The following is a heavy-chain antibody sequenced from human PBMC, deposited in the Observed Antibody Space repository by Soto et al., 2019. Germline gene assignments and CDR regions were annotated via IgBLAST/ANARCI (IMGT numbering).Heavy chain of an antibody. CDR1: GYSFAGYW. Sequence: PGESLKISCKGSGYSFAGYWIGWVRQMPGKGLDWMGVIYPGDSDTRYSPSFHGQVTISADKSISTAYLQWSSLKASDTAMYFCARLPGVRGVLDGFNVWGQGTMVTVSS. CDR2: IYPGDSDT. J-gene: IGHJ3*01. V-gene: IGHV5-51*01. D-gene: IGHD3-10*01. CDR3: ARLPGVRGVLDGFNV.